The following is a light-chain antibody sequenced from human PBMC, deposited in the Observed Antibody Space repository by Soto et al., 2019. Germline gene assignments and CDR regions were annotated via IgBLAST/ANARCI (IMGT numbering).Light chain of an antibody. J-gene: IGKJ1*01. Sequence: EIVLTQSPATLSLSPGERATLSCRASQRIGTYLAWYQQKPGQAPRLLIYDASNRATGIPPRFSGSGSGTDFPLTISSLEPEDFAVYFCQHRSNSPPTWTFGQGTKVEIK. V-gene: IGKV3-11*01. CDR1: QRIGTY. CDR2: DAS. CDR3: QHRSNSPPTWT.